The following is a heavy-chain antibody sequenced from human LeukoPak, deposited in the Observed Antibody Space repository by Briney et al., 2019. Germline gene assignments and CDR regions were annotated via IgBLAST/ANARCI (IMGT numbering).Heavy chain of an antibody. V-gene: IGHV3-7*01. CDR2: IKTDGSEY. CDR1: GFTLSSSW. CDR3: ARDVSRSFDY. Sequence: AGNLRLSCVGSGFTLSSSWLNWFRQAPGKGLEWVANIKTDGSEYYYVDSVKGRFTISRDNAQNSLYLQMNSLRADDTAVYYCARDVSRSFDYWGQGTLVTVSS. J-gene: IGHJ4*02.